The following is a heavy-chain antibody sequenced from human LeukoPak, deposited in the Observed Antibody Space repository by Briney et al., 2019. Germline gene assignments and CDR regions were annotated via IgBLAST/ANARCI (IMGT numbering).Heavy chain of an antibody. J-gene: IGHJ6*03. D-gene: IGHD3-9*01. Sequence: PSETLSLTCTVSGGSIISYYGSWIRHPPGKGLEWTGYIYYNGSTNYNPSLKRRVTISVNTSKNQFSLKLSSVTAADTAVYYCARAKGYDILTGSYYYYMDVWGKGTTVTVSS. CDR1: GGSIISYY. V-gene: IGHV4-59*01. CDR2: IYYNGST. CDR3: ARAKGYDILTGSYYYYMDV.